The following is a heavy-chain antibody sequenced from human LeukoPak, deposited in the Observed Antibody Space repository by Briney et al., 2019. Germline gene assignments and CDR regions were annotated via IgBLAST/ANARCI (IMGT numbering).Heavy chain of an antibody. CDR2: ISGSGGST. J-gene: IGHJ6*03. CDR3: AKGIMVRGVIRRYYYYYMDV. D-gene: IGHD3-10*01. V-gene: IGHV3-23*01. Sequence: GGSLRLSCAASGFTFSSYAMSWARQAPGKGLEWVSAISGSGGSTYYADSVKGRFTISRDNSKNTLYLQMNSLRAEDTAVYYCAKGIMVRGVIRRYYYYYMDVRGKGTTVTVSS. CDR1: GFTFSSYA.